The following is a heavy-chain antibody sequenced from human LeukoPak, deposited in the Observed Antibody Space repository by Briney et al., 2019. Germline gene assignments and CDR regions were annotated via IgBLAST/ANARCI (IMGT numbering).Heavy chain of an antibody. D-gene: IGHD3-3*01. Sequence: GGSLRLSCAASGFSFSNSWMTWVRQSPGKGPEWVANIKQDGSETYYVDSVMGRFTISRLNAKNSVYLQMNSLRAEDTAVYYCARDRSISGVVTIDFWGQGTLVTVSS. CDR3: ARDRSISGVVTIDF. CDR2: IKQDGSET. CDR1: GFSFSNSW. V-gene: IGHV3-7*01. J-gene: IGHJ4*02.